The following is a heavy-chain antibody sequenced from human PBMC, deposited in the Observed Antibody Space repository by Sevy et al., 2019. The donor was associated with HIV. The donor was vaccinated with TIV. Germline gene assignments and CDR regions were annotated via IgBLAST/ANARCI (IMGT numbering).Heavy chain of an antibody. CDR3: AGGRYDSSGSSHAFDL. CDR2: IYGSGGAT. V-gene: IGHV3-23*01. Sequence: GGSLRLSCKPSGFTFTSYAMSWVRQAPGKGLEWVSTIYGSGGATYYADSVKGRFTISRDNSKNTLYLQMNSLRIEDTAVYYCAGGRYDSSGSSHAFDLWGQGTMVTVSS. J-gene: IGHJ3*01. CDR1: GFTFTSYA. D-gene: IGHD3-22*01.